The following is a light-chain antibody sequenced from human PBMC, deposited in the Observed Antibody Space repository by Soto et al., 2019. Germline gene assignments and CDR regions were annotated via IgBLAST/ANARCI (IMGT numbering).Light chain of an antibody. CDR3: SSKAGSNNLGVV. CDR1: SSDVGGYND. J-gene: IGLJ2*01. V-gene: IGLV2-8*01. Sequence: QSALTQPPSTSGSPGQSVAISCTGTSSDVGGYNDVSWYQQHPGKAPKLMIYEVTKRPSGVPDRFSGSKSGNTASPTVSGLQADDEADYYCSSKAGSNNLGVVFGGGTKLTVL. CDR2: EVT.